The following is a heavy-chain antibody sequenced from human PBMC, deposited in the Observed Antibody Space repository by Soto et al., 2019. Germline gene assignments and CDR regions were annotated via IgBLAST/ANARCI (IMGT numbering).Heavy chain of an antibody. Sequence: GASVKVSCKASGGTFSSDAISWVRQAPGQGLEWMGGIIPIYGTTNYAQKFQGRVTITADESTSTAYMELSSLRSEDTAVYYCARPGQQWLLHDYYYAVDVWGQGTTVTVSS. CDR1: GGTFSSDA. J-gene: IGHJ6*02. CDR2: IIPIYGTT. CDR3: ARPGQQWLLHDYYYAVDV. V-gene: IGHV1-69*13. D-gene: IGHD6-19*01.